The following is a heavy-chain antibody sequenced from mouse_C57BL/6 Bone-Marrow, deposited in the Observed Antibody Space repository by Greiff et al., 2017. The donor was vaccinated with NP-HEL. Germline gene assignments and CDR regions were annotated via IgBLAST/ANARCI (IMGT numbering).Heavy chain of an antibody. Sequence: EVQLQQSGAELVRPGASVKLSCTASGFNIKDDYMHWVKQRPEQGLEWIGWIDPENGDTEYASKFQGKATITADTSSNTAYLQLSSLTSSDTAVYYCTTGGVPHWYFDVWGTGTTVTVSS. J-gene: IGHJ1*03. CDR2: IDPENGDT. CDR3: TTGGVPHWYFDV. CDR1: GFNIKDDY. V-gene: IGHV14-4*01.